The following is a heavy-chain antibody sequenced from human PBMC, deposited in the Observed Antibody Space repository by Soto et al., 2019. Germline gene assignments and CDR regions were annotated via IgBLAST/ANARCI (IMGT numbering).Heavy chain of an antibody. CDR3: ATGKPEYDIVTERRYFDL. CDR2: IYYSGNT. Sequence: QLQLQESGPGLVKPLETLSLSCIVSGGSIRTSNHYWGWIRQPPGTGLEWIGSIYYSGNTNYNPSLKSRVAISVDTAKNQFSLKVTSVTAADTAVYYCATGKPEYDIVTERRYFDLWGRGTLVTVSS. D-gene: IGHD3-9*01. V-gene: IGHV4-39*01. J-gene: IGHJ2*01. CDR1: GGSIRTSNHY.